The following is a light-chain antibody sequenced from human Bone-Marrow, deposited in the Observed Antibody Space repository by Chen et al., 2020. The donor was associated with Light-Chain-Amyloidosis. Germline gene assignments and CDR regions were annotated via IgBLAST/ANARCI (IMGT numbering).Light chain of an antibody. V-gene: IGKV2-28*01. J-gene: IGKJ2*01. CDR1: QSLMQNNGYNF. CDR3: MQTLQPLRT. CDR2: LAS. Sequence: IVLTQSPLSLAVTPGESASISCMSNQSLMQNNGYNFLDWYLQKPGQSPQLLIYLASDRSSGVPDRFSGSGSGKDITLKITSVEADEVGVYFCMQTLQPLRTFGQGTKLEI.